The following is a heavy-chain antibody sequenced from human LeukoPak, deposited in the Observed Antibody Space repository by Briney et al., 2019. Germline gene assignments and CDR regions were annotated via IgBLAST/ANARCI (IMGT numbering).Heavy chain of an antibody. CDR3: ARVQLSLYYFDY. CDR2: INHSGST. J-gene: IGHJ4*02. V-gene: IGHV4-34*01. CDR1: GGSFSGYY. D-gene: IGHD5-18*01. Sequence: PSGTLSLTCAVYGGSFSGYYWSWIRQPPGKGLEWIGEINHSGSTNYNPSLKSRVTISVDTSKNQFSLKLSSVTAADTAVYYCARVQLSLYYFDYWGQGTLVTVSS.